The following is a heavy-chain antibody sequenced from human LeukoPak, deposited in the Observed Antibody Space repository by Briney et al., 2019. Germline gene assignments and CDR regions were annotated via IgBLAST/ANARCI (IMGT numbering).Heavy chain of an antibody. D-gene: IGHD3-22*01. CDR2: ISGSGGRT. CDR1: GFTFSSYA. V-gene: IGHV3-23*01. Sequence: GGSLRLSCAASGFTFSSYAMSWVRQAAGQGLEWVSGISGSGGRTYYADSVKGRFTISRDNSKNTLFVQMNSLRAEDTAVYYCAKVIGGYLDYWGQGTLVTVSS. CDR3: AKVIGGYLDY. J-gene: IGHJ4*02.